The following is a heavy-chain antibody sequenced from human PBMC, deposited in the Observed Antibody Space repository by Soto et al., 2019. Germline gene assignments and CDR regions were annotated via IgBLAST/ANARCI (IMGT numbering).Heavy chain of an antibody. CDR2: ISGSGADT. Sequence: EVQLLESGGGLVQPGGSLRLSCAVSGFTFANYAMSWVRQAPGKGLAWVSAISGSGADTYYADSVRGRFTISRDNSENTLYLQMSSLSAEDTAVYYCAKESGRSVNWFDPWGQGTLVTVSS. CDR3: AKESGRSVNWFDP. J-gene: IGHJ5*02. D-gene: IGHD6-19*01. CDR1: GFTFANYA. V-gene: IGHV3-23*01.